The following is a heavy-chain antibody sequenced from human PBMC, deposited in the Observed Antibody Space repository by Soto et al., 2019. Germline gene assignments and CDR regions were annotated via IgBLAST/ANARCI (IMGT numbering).Heavy chain of an antibody. CDR2: ISAYNGNT. CDR1: GYTFTSYG. J-gene: IGHJ6*02. D-gene: IGHD2-2*01. V-gene: IGHV1-18*01. Sequence: VQLVQSGAEVKKPGASVKVSCKASGYTFTSYGISWVRQAPGQGLEWMGWISAYNGNTNYAQKLQGRVTMTTDTSTSTADMELRSLRSDDTAVYYCARDPDIVLVPARPDMDVWGQGTTVTVSS. CDR3: ARDPDIVLVPARPDMDV.